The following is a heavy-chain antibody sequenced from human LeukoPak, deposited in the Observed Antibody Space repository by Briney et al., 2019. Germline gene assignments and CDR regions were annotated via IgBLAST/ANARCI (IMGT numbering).Heavy chain of an antibody. Sequence: PSETLSLTCAVYDGSFSGYYWSCIRQPPGKGPEWIGEINHSGSINYNPSLKSRVTISVDTSKNQFSLILSSVTAADTALYYCARDSSNYALDYWGQGTLVTVSS. V-gene: IGHV4-34*01. J-gene: IGHJ4*02. CDR1: DGSFSGYY. D-gene: IGHD4-11*01. CDR3: ARDSSNYALDY. CDR2: INHSGSI.